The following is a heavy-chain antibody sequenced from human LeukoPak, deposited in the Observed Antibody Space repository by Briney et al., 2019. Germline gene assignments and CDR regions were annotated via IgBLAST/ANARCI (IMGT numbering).Heavy chain of an antibody. J-gene: IGHJ4*02. CDR3: AKSIPAIAVAVSTRQ. CDR2: ISGSGGST. Sequence: GGSLRLSCAASGFTFNTYGMNWVRQAPGKGLEWVSTISGSGGSTYYADSVKGRFTISRDNSKNTLYLQMNSLKPDDTAMYYCAKSIPAIAVAVSTRQWGQGTLVTVSS. D-gene: IGHD6-19*01. CDR1: GFTFNTYG. V-gene: IGHV3-23*01.